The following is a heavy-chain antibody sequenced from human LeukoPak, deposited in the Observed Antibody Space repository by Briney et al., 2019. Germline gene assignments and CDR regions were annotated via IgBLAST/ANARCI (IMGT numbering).Heavy chain of an antibody. V-gene: IGHV1-46*01. CDR3: ARAPDIVVVVAATSTAFDI. J-gene: IGHJ3*02. CDR1: GYTFTSYY. CDR2: INPSGGST. Sequence: ASVKVSCKASGYTFTSYYMHWVRQAPGQGLEWMGIINPSGGSTSYAQKFQGRVTMTRDTSTNTVSMELSRLRSEDTAVYYCARAPDIVVVVAATSTAFDIWGQGTMVTVSS. D-gene: IGHD2-15*01.